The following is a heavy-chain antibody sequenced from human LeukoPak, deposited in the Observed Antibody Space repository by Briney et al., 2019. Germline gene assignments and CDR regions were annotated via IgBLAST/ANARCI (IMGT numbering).Heavy chain of an antibody. CDR1: GFTFSSYE. J-gene: IGHJ4*02. D-gene: IGHD6-19*01. CDR2: ISSSGSTI. V-gene: IGHV3-48*03. CDR3: ARDYGYSSGWFYYFDY. Sequence: PGGSLRLSCAASGFTFSSYEMNWVRQAPGKGLEWVSYISSSGSTIHYADSVKGRFTISRDNAKNSVHLQMNSLRAEDTAVYYCARDYGYSSGWFYYFDYWGQGTLVTVSS.